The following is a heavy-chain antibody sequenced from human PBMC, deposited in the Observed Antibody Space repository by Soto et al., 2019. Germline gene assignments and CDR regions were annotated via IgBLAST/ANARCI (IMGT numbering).Heavy chain of an antibody. J-gene: IGHJ1*01. V-gene: IGHV1-3*05. Sequence: QVQLVQSGAEEKKPGASVKVSCKASGDTFTNYAIHWVRQAPGQRLEWMGWVNAGDGDTSYSQRFQDRLTITRDTPASTVYMDLSSLRSEDTAVYYWATTCDGGSYCSPACNESFQRWGQGTLVTVSS. D-gene: IGHD2-21*01. CDR3: ATTCDGGSYCSPACNESFQR. CDR1: GDTFTNYA. CDR2: VNAGDGDT.